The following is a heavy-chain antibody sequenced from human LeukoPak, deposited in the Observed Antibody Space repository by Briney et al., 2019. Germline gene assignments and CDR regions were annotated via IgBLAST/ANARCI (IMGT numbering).Heavy chain of an antibody. Sequence: GSLRLSCAASGFTFSSYAINWVRQAPGKGLEWVAVISYDGTNKNYADSVKGRFTISRDSSKNMVYLEMNSLRGEDTAVYYCARDPEHYGSGSYLDYWGQGSLVTVSS. CDR2: ISYDGTNK. V-gene: IGHV3-30-3*01. J-gene: IGHJ4*02. D-gene: IGHD3-10*01. CDR1: GFTFSSYA. CDR3: ARDPEHYGSGSYLDY.